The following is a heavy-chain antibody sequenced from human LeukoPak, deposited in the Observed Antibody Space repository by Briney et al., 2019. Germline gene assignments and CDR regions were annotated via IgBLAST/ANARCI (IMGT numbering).Heavy chain of an antibody. Sequence: GASVKVSCKASGYTFSSYDINWVRQATGQGLEWMGWMNPNSGNRGYAQKFQGRVTITRNTSISTAYIELSSLRSDDTAVYYCARGGSRKYDYWGQGTLVTVSS. CDR2: MNPNSGNR. CDR1: GYTFSSYD. CDR3: ARGGSRKYDY. V-gene: IGHV1-8*03. D-gene: IGHD1-26*01. J-gene: IGHJ4*02.